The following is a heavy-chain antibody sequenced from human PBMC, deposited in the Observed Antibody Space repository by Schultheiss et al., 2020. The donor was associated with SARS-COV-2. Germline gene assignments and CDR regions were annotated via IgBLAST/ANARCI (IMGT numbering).Heavy chain of an antibody. CDR2: ISGSGGST. CDR1: GFTFDDYA. Sequence: GESLKISCAASGFTFDDYAMHWVRQAPGKGLEWVSAISGSGGSTYYADSVKGRFTISRDNSKNTLYLQMNSLRAEDTAVYYCAAREGLGYYGMDVWGQGTTVTVSS. V-gene: IGHV3-23*01. CDR3: AAREGLGYYGMDV. D-gene: IGHD1-26*01. J-gene: IGHJ6*02.